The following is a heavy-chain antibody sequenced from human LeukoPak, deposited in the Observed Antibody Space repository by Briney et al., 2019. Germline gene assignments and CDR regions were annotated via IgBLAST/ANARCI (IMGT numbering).Heavy chain of an antibody. CDR2: INPNSGGT. CDR1: GYTFTGHY. J-gene: IGHJ4*02. D-gene: IGHD6-13*01. V-gene: IGHV1-2*06. Sequence: ASVKVSCKASGYTFTGHYMHWVRQAPGQGLEWMGRINPNSGGTNYAQKFQGRVTMTRDTSISTAYMELSRLRSDDTAVYYCARDLSVGWSSSWYAYFDYWGQGTLVTVSS. CDR3: ARDLSVGWSSSWYAYFDY.